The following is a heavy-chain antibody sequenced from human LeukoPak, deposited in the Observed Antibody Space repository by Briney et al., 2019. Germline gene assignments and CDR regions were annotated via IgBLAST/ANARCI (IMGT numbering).Heavy chain of an antibody. Sequence: HPGGSLRLSCAASGFTFSSYAMSWVRQAPGKGLEWVSAISGSGGSTYYADSVKGRFTISRDNSKNTLYLQMNSLRAEDTAVYYCAKLDSSGWYRGYFDYWGQGTLVTVSS. V-gene: IGHV3-23*01. CDR3: AKLDSSGWYRGYFDY. D-gene: IGHD6-19*01. CDR2: ISGSGGST. CDR1: GFTFSSYA. J-gene: IGHJ4*02.